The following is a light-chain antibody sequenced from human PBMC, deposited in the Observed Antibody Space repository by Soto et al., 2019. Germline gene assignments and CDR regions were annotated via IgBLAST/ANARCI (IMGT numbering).Light chain of an antibody. CDR2: RSS. CDR3: AAWDNSLSGVV. CDR1: SSNSGSIY. Sequence: QSVLTQPPSASGTAGQRVSISCSGSSSNSGSIYGYWYQQLSGTAPKLLIYRSSQRPSGVPDRFSVSKSGTSASLAISGLRSEAEADYYCAAWDNSLSGVVFGGGTQLTVL. V-gene: IGLV1-47*01. J-gene: IGLJ3*02.